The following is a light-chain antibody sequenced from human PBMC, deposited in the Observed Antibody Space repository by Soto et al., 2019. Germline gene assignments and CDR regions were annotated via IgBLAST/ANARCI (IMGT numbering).Light chain of an antibody. CDR1: SSNIGAGYD. Sequence: QSVLTQPPSVSGTPGQRVTISYTGSSSNIGAGYDVHWYQQLPGTAPKLLIFGITNRPSGVPDRFSGSKSGTSASLAITGLQAEDEADYYCQSYDSSLSGSVFGGGTKLTVL. J-gene: IGLJ3*02. CDR2: GIT. V-gene: IGLV1-40*01. CDR3: QSYDSSLSGSV.